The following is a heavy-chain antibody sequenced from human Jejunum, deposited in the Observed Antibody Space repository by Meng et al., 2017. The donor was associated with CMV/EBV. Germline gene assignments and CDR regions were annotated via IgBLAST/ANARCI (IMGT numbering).Heavy chain of an antibody. Sequence: SGCTLSSYVIGCVRQAPGQGLEWMGRIIPIIGRPHHAQRFQDRVSITADKATSTVYMELRTLTSEDTAVYFCASDITGNSYAYDSWGQGTLVTVSS. CDR3: ASDITGNSYAYDS. CDR1: GCTLSSYV. CDR2: IIPIIGRP. D-gene: IGHD3-16*01. V-gene: IGHV1-69*04. J-gene: IGHJ5*01.